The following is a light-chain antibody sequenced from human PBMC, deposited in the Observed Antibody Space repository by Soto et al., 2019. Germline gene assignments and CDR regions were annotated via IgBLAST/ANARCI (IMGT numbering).Light chain of an antibody. CDR2: DVS. V-gene: IGLV2-14*01. Sequence: QSALTQPASVSGSPGQSITISCTGTSGDIGGYNSVSWYQQHPGKAPKLLIYDVSNRPSGVSSRFSGSKSGNTASLSISGLQAEDEADYYCSSYTSSSTLVFGTGTKLTVL. CDR3: SSYTSSSTLV. CDR1: SGDIGGYNS. J-gene: IGLJ1*01.